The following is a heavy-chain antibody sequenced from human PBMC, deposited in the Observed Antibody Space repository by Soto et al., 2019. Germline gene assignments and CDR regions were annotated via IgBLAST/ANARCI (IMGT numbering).Heavy chain of an antibody. CDR2: MNPNSGNT. CDR1: GYTFTSYD. J-gene: IGHJ4*02. CDR3: ARSPLSIAARPPNFDY. Sequence: ASVKVSCKASGYTFTSYDINWVRQATGQGLEWMGWMNPNSGNTGYAQKFQGRVTMTRNTSISTAYMELSSLRSEDTAVYYCARSPLSIAARPPNFDYWGQGTLVTVSS. D-gene: IGHD6-6*01. V-gene: IGHV1-8*01.